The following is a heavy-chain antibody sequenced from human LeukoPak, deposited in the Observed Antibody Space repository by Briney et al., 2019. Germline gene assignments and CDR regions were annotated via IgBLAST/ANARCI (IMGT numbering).Heavy chain of an antibody. D-gene: IGHD3-3*01. J-gene: IGHJ4*02. CDR2: ISAYNGNT. CDR3: ARARGGRFLEWLSDGHYFDY. V-gene: IGHV1-18*01. Sequence: ASVKVSCKASGYTFTSYGISWVRQAPGQGLEWMGWISAYNGNTNYAQKLQGRVTMTTDTSTSTAYMELRSLRSDDTAVYYCARARGGRFLEWLSDGHYFDYGGQGTRVTVSS. CDR1: GYTFTSYG.